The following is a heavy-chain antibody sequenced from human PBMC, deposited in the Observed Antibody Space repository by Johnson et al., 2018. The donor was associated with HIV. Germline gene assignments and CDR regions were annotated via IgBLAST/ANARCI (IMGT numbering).Heavy chain of an antibody. V-gene: IGHV3-9*01. CDR2: ISWNSGTI. CDR1: GFTFNDYA. CDR3: AKDMGYSSGLGNTAFDI. Sequence: VQLVESGGGLVQPGRSLILSCAASGFTFNDYAMHWVRQAPGKGLEWVSTISWNSGTIGYADSVKGRFTLSSDNAKNSLYLQMNSLRAEDTALYYCAKDMGYSSGLGNTAFDIWGLGTMVTVSS. J-gene: IGHJ3*02. D-gene: IGHD6-19*01.